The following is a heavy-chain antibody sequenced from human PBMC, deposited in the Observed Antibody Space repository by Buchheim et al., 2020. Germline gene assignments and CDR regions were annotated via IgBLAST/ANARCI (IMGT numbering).Heavy chain of an antibody. CDR3: ARGRRYYGSGTSVAYYFVMDV. V-gene: IGHV4-59*01. J-gene: IGHJ6*02. D-gene: IGHD3-10*01. CDR2: ISDSGST. CDR1: GGSISNYF. Sequence: QVQLQESGPGLVKPSETLSLTCTVSGGSISNYFWSWIRQPPGKGLEWIGYISDSGSTNYNPSLKSRVTISVDTSKNQLSLKLSSVTAADTALYYCARGRRYYGSGTSVAYYFVMDVWGQGTT.